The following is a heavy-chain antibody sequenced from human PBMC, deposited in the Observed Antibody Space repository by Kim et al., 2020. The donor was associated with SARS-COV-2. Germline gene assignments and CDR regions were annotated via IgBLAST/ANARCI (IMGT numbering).Heavy chain of an antibody. V-gene: IGHV3-23*01. D-gene: IGHD3-22*01. CDR2: ISGGTHIT. CDR3: AKDRPGYYDNGGYWREDDY. CDR1: PFRLSSYG. J-gene: IGHJ4*02. Sequence: GGSLRLSCAGSPFRLSSYGMSWVRQSPGKGLEWVSGISGGTHITDYADSVKGRFTISRDTSKNILYLQMDSLRAEDTAIYYCAKDRPGYYDNGGYWREDDYWGQGTLVTVSA.